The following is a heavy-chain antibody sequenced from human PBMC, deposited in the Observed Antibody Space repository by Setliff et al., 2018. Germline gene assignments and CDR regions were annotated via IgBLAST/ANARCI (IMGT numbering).Heavy chain of an antibody. D-gene: IGHD1-7*01. Sequence: SETLSLTCNVSGDSMYGYYWSWIRQPPGKGLEWIGYIYKSGTTKYNPSLGSRISMSVDTSKNQVSLKLSSVTAADTATFYCARREVERTTTRRTVWYFDLWGRGTLVTVS. CDR1: GDSMYGYY. V-gene: IGHV4-59*08. J-gene: IGHJ2*01. CDR3: ARREVERTTTRRTVWYFDL. CDR2: IYKSGTT.